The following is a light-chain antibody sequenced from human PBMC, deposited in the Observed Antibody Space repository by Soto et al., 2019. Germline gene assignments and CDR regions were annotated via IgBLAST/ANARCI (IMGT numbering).Light chain of an antibody. CDR1: SSDLGSYDL. Sequence: LTQPVSVSGSPGQSITISCTGTSSDLGSYDLVSWYQQHPGKAPKLMVYEVTKRPSGVSNRFSGSKSGNTASLTISGLQAEDEADYSCSSYAGSGTFYVFGSGTKVTVL. J-gene: IGLJ1*01. CDR3: SSYAGSGTFYV. CDR2: EVT. V-gene: IGLV2-23*02.